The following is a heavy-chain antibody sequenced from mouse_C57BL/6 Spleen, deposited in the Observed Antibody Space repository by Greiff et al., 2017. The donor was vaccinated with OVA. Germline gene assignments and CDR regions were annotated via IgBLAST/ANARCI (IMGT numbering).Heavy chain of an antibody. CDR1: GYTFTSYW. D-gene: IGHD2-4*01. Sequence: VQLQQPGAELVRPGSSVKLSCKASGYTFTSYWMDWVKQRPGQGLEWIGNIYPSDSETHYNQQFKDKATLTVDKSSSTAYMQLSSLTSEDSAVYYCARGDYDSSYYFDYWGQGTTLTVSS. V-gene: IGHV1-61*01. J-gene: IGHJ2*01. CDR3: ARGDYDSSYYFDY. CDR2: IYPSDSET.